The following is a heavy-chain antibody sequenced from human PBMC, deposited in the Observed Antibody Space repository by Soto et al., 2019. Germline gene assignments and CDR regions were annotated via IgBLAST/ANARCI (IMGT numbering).Heavy chain of an antibody. Sequence: EVQLLESGGGLVQPGGSLRLSCAASGFTFSSYTMSWVRQAPGKGLEWVSTISGSGDSTYYADSVKGRFTISRDNSKNRLFLQMNSLRAEDTAVYYCAKGAMTIFGVVGVLGRPLDCWGQGTRVTVSA. D-gene: IGHD3-3*01. CDR2: ISGSGDST. CDR1: GFTFSSYT. J-gene: IGHJ4*02. CDR3: AKGAMTIFGVVGVLGRPLDC. V-gene: IGHV3-23*01.